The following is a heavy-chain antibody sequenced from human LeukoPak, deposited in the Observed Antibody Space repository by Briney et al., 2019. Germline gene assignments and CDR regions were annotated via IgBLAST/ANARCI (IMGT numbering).Heavy chain of an antibody. Sequence: GSSVKVSCKASGGTFSSYAISWVRQAPGQGLEWMGGIIPIFGTANYAQKFQGRVTITTDESTSTAYMELSSLRSEDTAVYYCARVYRRKRGEYYYYYMDAWGKGTTVTVSS. D-gene: IGHD3-10*01. V-gene: IGHV1-69*05. J-gene: IGHJ6*03. CDR3: ARVYRRKRGEYYYYYMDA. CDR1: GGTFSSYA. CDR2: IIPIFGTA.